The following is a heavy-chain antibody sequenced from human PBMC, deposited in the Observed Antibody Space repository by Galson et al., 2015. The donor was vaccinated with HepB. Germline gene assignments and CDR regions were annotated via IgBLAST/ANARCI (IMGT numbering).Heavy chain of an antibody. CDR2: ISPYNGDT. D-gene: IGHD2-15*01. Sequence: SVKVSCKASGYTFSTYSITWVRQAPGQGLEWMGWISPYNGDTDYARKFQGRVTMTTDTFTSTAYMEVRSLRSDDTAVYYCARGALVAVVRGTLNNLFAPWGQGTLVTVSS. V-gene: IGHV1-18*01. CDR3: ARGALVAVVRGTLNNLFAP. J-gene: IGHJ5*02. CDR1: GYTFSTYS.